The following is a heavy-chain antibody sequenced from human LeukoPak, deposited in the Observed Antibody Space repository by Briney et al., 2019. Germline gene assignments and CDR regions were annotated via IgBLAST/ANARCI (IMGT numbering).Heavy chain of an antibody. CDR1: GGSISSSSYY. CDR2: IYYSGST. CDR3: ARRIYTGYCSSTSCYNWFDP. J-gene: IGHJ5*02. D-gene: IGHD2-2*01. V-gene: IGHV4-39*01. Sequence: SETLSLTCTVSGGSISSSSYYWGWIRQPPGKGLEWIGSIYYSGSTYYNPSLKSRVTISVDTSKNQFSLKLSSVTAAHTAVYYCARRIYTGYCSSTSCYNWFDPWGQGTLVTVSS.